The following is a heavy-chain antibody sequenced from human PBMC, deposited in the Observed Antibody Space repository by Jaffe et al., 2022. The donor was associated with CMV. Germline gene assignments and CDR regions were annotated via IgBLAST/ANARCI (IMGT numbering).Heavy chain of an antibody. J-gene: IGHJ4*02. Sequence: EVQLVQSEVEVKKPGESLEISCKGSGYSFTSYWMGWVRQMPGKGLEWMGIIYPGDSEIRYNPSFQGQITISADKSINTAYLKWSRLKASDTAIYYCARRPTGGGLDSWGQGVLVTVSS. CDR2: IYPGDSEI. CDR1: GYSFTSYW. V-gene: IGHV5-51*01. CDR3: ARRPTGGGLDS. D-gene: IGHD2-15*01.